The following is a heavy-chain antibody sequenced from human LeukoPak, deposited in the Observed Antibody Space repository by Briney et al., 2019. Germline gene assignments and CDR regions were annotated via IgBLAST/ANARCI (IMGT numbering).Heavy chain of an antibody. J-gene: IGHJ3*02. CDR3: ARGDSLTFLDAFDM. Sequence: AAVKVSCKVSGYTLTEISMHWVRQAPGNGLEWMGGFNPGDGKTVYAQKVQGRVTMTEDTSTDTAYMELSSLGSEDTAVYYCARGDSLTFLDAFDMWGQGTMVTVSS. CDR1: GYTLTEIS. CDR2: FNPGDGKT. D-gene: IGHD6-13*01. V-gene: IGHV1-24*01.